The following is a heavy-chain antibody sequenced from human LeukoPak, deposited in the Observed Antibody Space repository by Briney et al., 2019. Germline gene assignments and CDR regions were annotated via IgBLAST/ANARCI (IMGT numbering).Heavy chain of an antibody. Sequence: GGSLRLSCAASGFTFTRYWMSWVRQAPGKGLEWVASIKQDGSEKYYVDSVKGRFTISRDNAKNSLYLQMNSLRAEDTAVYYCARARRYGSGSYYNPPYYFDYWGQGTLVTVSS. J-gene: IGHJ4*02. D-gene: IGHD3-10*01. CDR2: IKQDGSEK. CDR3: ARARRYGSGSYYNPPYYFDY. V-gene: IGHV3-7*04. CDR1: GFTFTRYW.